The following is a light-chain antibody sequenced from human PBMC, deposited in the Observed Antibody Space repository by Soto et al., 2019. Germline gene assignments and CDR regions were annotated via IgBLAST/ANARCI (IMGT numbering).Light chain of an antibody. CDR1: QSIGSNY. Sequence: EIVLTQSPGTLSLSPGENATLFCRASQSIGSNYLAWYQQKPGQAPRLLIYGASKRATGIPGRFSGSGSGTEFTLTISRLEPEDLALYYCQQHDTSLSWAFGQGTMVDIK. V-gene: IGKV3-20*01. J-gene: IGKJ1*01. CDR2: GAS. CDR3: QQHDTSLSWA.